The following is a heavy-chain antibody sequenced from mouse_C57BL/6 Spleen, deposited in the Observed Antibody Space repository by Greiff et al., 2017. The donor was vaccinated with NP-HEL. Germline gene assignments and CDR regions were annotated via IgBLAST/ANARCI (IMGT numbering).Heavy chain of an antibody. V-gene: IGHV1-82*01. CDR3: ARSLPYAMDY. CDR2: IYPGDGDT. J-gene: IGHJ4*01. CDR1: GYAFSSSW. Sequence: VHLVESGPELVKPGASVKISCKASGYAFSSSWMNWVKQRPGKGLEWIGRIYPGDGDTNYNGKFKGKATLTADKSSSTAYMQLSSLTSEDSAVYFCARSLPYAMDYWGQGTSVTVSS.